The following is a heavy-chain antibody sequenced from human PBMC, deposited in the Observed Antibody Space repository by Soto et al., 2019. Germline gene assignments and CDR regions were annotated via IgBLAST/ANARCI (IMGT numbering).Heavy chain of an antibody. J-gene: IGHJ6*02. Sequence: SETLSLTCTVSGGSISSGDYYWSWIRQPPGKGLEWIGYIYYSGSTYYNPSLKSRVTISVDTSKNQFSLKLSSVTAADTAVYYCARSSTVTTKEYYYYYGMDVWGQGTTVTVSS. CDR1: GGSISSGDYY. CDR3: ARSSTVTTKEYYYYYGMDV. V-gene: IGHV4-30-4*01. D-gene: IGHD4-17*01. CDR2: IYYSGST.